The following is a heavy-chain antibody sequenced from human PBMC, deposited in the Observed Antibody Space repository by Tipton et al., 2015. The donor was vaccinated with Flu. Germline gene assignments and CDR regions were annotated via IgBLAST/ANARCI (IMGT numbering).Heavy chain of an antibody. Sequence: TLSLTCAVYGGSFSGYYWSWIRQPPGKGLEWIGEINHSGSTNYNPYLKSRVTISVDTSKNQFSLKLSSVTAADTAVYYCARINIVVVPAARNWFDPWGQGTLVTVSS. V-gene: IGHV4-34*01. J-gene: IGHJ5*02. D-gene: IGHD2-2*01. CDR3: ARINIVVVPAARNWFDP. CDR2: INHSGST. CDR1: GGSFSGYY.